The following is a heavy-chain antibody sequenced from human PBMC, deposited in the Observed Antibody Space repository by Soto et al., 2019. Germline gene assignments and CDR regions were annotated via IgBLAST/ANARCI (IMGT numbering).Heavy chain of an antibody. CDR1: GYTFTGYG. CDR3: ARARTTFGGVIVQYFDY. D-gene: IGHD3-16*02. CDR2: ISAYNGNI. J-gene: IGHJ4*02. Sequence: ASVKVSCKASGYTFTGYGISWVRQAPGQGLEWMGWISAYNGNINYAQKLQGRVTMTTDTSTSTAYMELRSLRSDDTAVYYCARARTTFGGVIVQYFDYWGQGTLVTV. V-gene: IGHV1-18*04.